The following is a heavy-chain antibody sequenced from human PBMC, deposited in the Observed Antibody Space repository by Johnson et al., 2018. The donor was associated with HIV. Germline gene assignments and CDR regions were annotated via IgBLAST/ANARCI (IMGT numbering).Heavy chain of an antibody. V-gene: IGHV3-30*14. CDR3: ARHRGRHSSNWYDAFAI. Sequence: QEQLVESGGGLVQPGRSLRISCAASGFTLGRYALHWVRQAPGKGLDWVAVISDDGGSKYYGDSVKGRFTISRDNSKNTLYLQMNSLRAEDTAVYYCARHRGRHSSNWYDAFAIWGQGTVVTVSS. J-gene: IGHJ3*02. CDR1: GFTLGRYA. CDR2: ISDDGGSK. D-gene: IGHD6-13*01.